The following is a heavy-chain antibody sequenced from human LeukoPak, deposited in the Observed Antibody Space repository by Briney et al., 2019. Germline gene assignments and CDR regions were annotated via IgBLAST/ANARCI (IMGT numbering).Heavy chain of an antibody. J-gene: IGHJ4*02. Sequence: PWETLSLTCTVSGDSISSSSWSWIRQPAGKGLEWIGRIYTSGNTNYNPSLKSRVTMSVDTSKNQFFLKLSSVTAADTAVYYCARVIGSWKFDCWGQGTLVTVSS. D-gene: IGHD2-21*01. CDR2: IYTSGNT. V-gene: IGHV4-4*07. CDR3: ARVIGSWKFDC. CDR1: GDSISSSS.